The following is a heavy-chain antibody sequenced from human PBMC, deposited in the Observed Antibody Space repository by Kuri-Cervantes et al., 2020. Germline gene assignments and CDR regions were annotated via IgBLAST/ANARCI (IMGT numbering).Heavy chain of an antibody. V-gene: IGHV3-48*03. CDR2: ISSSGSTI. D-gene: IGHD1-26*01. J-gene: IGHJ4*02. Sequence: GGSLRLSCAASGFTFSSCEMNWVRQAPGKGLEWVSYISSSGSTIYYADSVKGRFTISRDNAKNSLYLQMNSLRAEDTALYYCAKDLWGVGATTVEWGQGTLVTVSS. CDR3: AKDLWGVGATTVE. CDR1: GFTFSSCE.